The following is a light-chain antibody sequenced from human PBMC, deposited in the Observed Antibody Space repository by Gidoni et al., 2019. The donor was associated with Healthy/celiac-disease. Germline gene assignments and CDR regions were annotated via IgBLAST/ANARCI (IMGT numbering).Light chain of an antibody. CDR2: KVS. CDR3: MQGTHWPYT. V-gene: IGKV2-30*01. Sequence: DVVMTQSPLSLPVTLGQSASIPCMSSQSLVYSDGNTYLNWFQQMPGQSPRRLIYKVSNRDSGVPDRFSGSGSGTDLTLKISRVEAEDVGVYYCMQGTHWPYTFGQXTKLEIK. J-gene: IGKJ2*01. CDR1: QSLVYSDGNTY.